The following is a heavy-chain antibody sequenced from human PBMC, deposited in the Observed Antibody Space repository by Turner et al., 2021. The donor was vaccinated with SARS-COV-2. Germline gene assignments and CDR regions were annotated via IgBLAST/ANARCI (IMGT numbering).Heavy chain of an antibody. CDR2: ISVSTDYI. Sequence: EVHLADSGGGLVKPGVSLRLSCAASGFTFTSYAMNWFRQAPGRGLEWVSSISVSTDYIHYADSVKGRFTISRDNAQQSLFLQMNNLRVEDTALYYCVRSKYSSTWDLGDAFDVWGQGTLVTVSS. J-gene: IGHJ3*01. D-gene: IGHD6-13*01. V-gene: IGHV3-21*01. CDR3: VRSKYSSTWDLGDAFDV. CDR1: GFTFTSYA.